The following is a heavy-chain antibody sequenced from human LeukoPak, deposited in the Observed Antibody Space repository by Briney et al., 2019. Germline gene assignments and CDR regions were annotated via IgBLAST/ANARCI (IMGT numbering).Heavy chain of an antibody. J-gene: IGHJ4*02. CDR3: ARRYSSSSLDC. CDR1: GFTFSNYA. Sequence: GGSLRLSCAASGFTFSNYAMHWVRQAPGKGLEWVAVISYDGTNKYYADSVQGRFSISRDNSKNTLYLQMNSLRAEDTAVYYCARRYSSSSLDCWGQGTLVTVSS. D-gene: IGHD6-6*01. V-gene: IGHV3-30*01. CDR2: ISYDGTNK.